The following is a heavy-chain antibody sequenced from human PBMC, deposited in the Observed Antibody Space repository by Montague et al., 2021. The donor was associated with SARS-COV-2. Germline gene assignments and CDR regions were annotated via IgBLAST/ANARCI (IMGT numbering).Heavy chain of an antibody. Sequence: SETLSPTCAVYGGSFSGYYWSWIRQPPGKGLEWIGEINHSGSTNYNPSLKSRVTISVDTSKYQFSLKLSSVTAADTAVYYCARGSRQWLVRPPHYYYFDYWGQGTLVTVSS. V-gene: IGHV4-34*01. D-gene: IGHD6-19*01. CDR1: GGSFSGYY. CDR2: INHSGST. CDR3: ARGSRQWLVRPPHYYYFDY. J-gene: IGHJ4*02.